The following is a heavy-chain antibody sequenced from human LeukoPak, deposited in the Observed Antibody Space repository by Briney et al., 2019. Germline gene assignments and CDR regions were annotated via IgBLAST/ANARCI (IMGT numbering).Heavy chain of an antibody. D-gene: IGHD2-21*01. CDR3: ARAQFQYYGMDV. J-gene: IGHJ6*02. V-gene: IGHV3-66*02. CDR2: IYSGGST. CDR1: GFTFSSNY. Sequence: PGGSLRLSCAASGFTFSSNYVSWVRQAPGKGLEWVSVIYSGGSTYYSDSVKGRFTISRDNSKNTLYLQMNSLRAEDTAVYYCARAQFQYYGMDVWGQGTTVTVSS.